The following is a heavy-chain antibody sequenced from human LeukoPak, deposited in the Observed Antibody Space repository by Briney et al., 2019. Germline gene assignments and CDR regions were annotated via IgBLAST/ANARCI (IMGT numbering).Heavy chain of an antibody. D-gene: IGHD3-22*01. CDR2: INPNSGGT. CDR1: GYTFTGYY. J-gene: IGHJ3*02. V-gene: IGHV1-2*02. Sequence: ASVKVSFKSSGYTFTGYYMHWVRQAPGQGLEWMGWINPNSGGTNYAQKFQGRVTMTRDTSISTAYMELSRLRSDDTAVYYCARVDYYDSSGYYASHAWRAFDIWGQGTMVTVSS. CDR3: ARVDYYDSSGYYASHAWRAFDI.